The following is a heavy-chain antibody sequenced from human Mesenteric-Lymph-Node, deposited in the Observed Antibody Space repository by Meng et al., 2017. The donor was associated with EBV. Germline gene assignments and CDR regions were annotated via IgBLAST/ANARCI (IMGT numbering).Heavy chain of an antibody. CDR1: CGSIRSGNCD. V-gene: IGHV4-39*01. CDR3: ARHGYSNYLNWFDS. CDR2: IQYPETN. Sequence: LPWHGSRPWLWRHPKTPSRPCTVACGSIRSGNCDGGWVRKPPGKWRGLIGIIQYPETNYPSPSLKSRVTIFVDTSKSQLSLKLTSVTAADTAVYYCARHGYSNYLNWFDSWGQGTLVTVSS. D-gene: IGHD4-11*01. J-gene: IGHJ5*01.